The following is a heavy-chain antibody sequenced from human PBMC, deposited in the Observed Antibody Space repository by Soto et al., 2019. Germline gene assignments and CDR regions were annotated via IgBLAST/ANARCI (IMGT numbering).Heavy chain of an antibody. CDR2: ISSSSSYT. CDR1: GFTFSDYY. CDR3: ARDRAYSGSYSPQFDY. Sequence: GGSLRLSCAASGFTFSDYYMSWIRQAPGKGLEWVSYISSSSSYTNYADSVKGRFTISRDNAKNSLYLQMNSLRAEDTGVYYCARDRAYSGSYSPQFDYWGQGTLVTVSS. J-gene: IGHJ4*02. D-gene: IGHD1-26*01. V-gene: IGHV3-11*06.